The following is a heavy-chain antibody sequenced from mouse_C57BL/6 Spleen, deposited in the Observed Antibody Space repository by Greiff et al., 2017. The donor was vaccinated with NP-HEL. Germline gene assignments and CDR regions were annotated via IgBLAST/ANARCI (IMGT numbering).Heavy chain of an antibody. CDR3: TTLYYGSSYAMDY. J-gene: IGHJ4*01. Sequence: VQLQQSGAELVRPGASVKLSCTASGFNIKDDYMHWVKQRPEQGLEWIGWIDPENGDTEYASKFQGKATITADTSSNTAYLQLSSLTSEYTAVYYCTTLYYGSSYAMDYWGQGTSVTVSS. V-gene: IGHV14-4*01. D-gene: IGHD1-1*01. CDR2: IDPENGDT. CDR1: GFNIKDDY.